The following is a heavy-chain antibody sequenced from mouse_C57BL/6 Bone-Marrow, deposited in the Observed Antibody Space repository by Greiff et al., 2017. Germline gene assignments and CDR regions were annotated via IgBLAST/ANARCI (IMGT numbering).Heavy chain of an antibody. V-gene: IGHV1-26*01. J-gene: IGHJ4*01. CDR3: AREGFDGYLYYYAMDY. CDR2: INPNNGGT. CDR1: GYTFTDYY. Sequence: EVQLQQSGPELVKPGASVKISCKASGYTFTDYYMNWVKQSHGKSLEWIGDINPNNGGTSYNQKFKGKATLTVDKSSSTAYMELRSLTSEDSAVYYGAREGFDGYLYYYAMDYWGQGTSVTVSS. D-gene: IGHD2-3*01.